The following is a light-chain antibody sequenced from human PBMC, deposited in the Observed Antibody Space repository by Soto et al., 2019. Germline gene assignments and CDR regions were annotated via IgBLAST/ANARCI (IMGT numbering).Light chain of an antibody. CDR1: QSISNA. Sequence: AIQMTQSPSSLSASLGDRVTITCRASQSISNALGWYQQKPGKAPKLLISVAFSLQSGVPSRFSGSGSGTDFTPTISSHQPEDVATYYCLQDYTYPLTFGGGTKVEIK. CDR3: LQDYTYPLT. CDR2: VAF. J-gene: IGKJ4*01. V-gene: IGKV1-6*01.